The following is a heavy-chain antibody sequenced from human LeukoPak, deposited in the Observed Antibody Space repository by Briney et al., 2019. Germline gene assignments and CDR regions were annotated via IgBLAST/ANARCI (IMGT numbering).Heavy chain of an antibody. CDR1: GGSISRYY. CDR3: ARETVAGTVFGSFDD. J-gene: IGHJ4*02. V-gene: IGHV4-59*01. CDR2: INYSGSA. Sequence: PSETLSLTCTVSGGSISRYYWSWIRQPPGRGLEWIGYINYSGSANYNPSLKSRVTISVDTSKNQFSLKLNSVTPADTAVYYCARETVAGTVFGSFDDWGQGTLVTVSS. D-gene: IGHD6-19*01.